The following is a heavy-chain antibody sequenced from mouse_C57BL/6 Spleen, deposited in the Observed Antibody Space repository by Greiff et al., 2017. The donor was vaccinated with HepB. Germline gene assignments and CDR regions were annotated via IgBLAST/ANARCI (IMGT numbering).Heavy chain of an antibody. CDR1: GYTFTSYW. D-gene: IGHD4-1*01. V-gene: IGHV1-50*01. CDR2: IDPSDSYT. Sequence: QVQLQQPGAELVKPGASVKLSCKASGYTFTSYWMQWVKQRPGQGLEWIGEIDPSDSYTNYNQKFKGKATLTVDTSSSTAYMQLSSLTSEDSAAYYCARSELGLAYWGQGTLVTVSA. CDR3: ARSELGLAY. J-gene: IGHJ3*01.